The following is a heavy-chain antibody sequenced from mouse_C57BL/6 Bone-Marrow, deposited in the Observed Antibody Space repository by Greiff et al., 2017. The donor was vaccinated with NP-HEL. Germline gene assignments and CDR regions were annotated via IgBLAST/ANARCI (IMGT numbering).Heavy chain of an antibody. CDR2: IWTGGGT. Sequence: QVQLQQSGPGLVAPSQSLSITCTVSGFSLTSYAISWVRQPPGKGLEWLGVIWTGGGTNYNSALKSRLSISKDNSKSQVFLKMNSLQTDDTARYYCARNRIITTVVALYWYFDVWGTGTTVTVSS. V-gene: IGHV2-9-1*01. CDR3: ARNRIITTVVALYWYFDV. CDR1: GFSLTSYA. J-gene: IGHJ1*03. D-gene: IGHD1-1*01.